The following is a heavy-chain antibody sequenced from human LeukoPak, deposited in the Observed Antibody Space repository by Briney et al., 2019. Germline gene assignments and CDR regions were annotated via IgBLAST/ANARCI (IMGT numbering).Heavy chain of an antibody. D-gene: IGHD2-15*01. V-gene: IGHV3-30*04. Sequence: PGGSLRLSCAASGFSFSIYSMHWVRQAPGKGLEWATVISYDGSNKYYADSVKGRFTISRDNSKNTLSLQMSSLRGEDTAVYYCARDRPGCSGGRCYYFYGMDVWGQGTTVTVSS. J-gene: IGHJ6*02. CDR3: ARDRPGCSGGRCYYFYGMDV. CDR1: GFSFSIYS. CDR2: ISYDGSNK.